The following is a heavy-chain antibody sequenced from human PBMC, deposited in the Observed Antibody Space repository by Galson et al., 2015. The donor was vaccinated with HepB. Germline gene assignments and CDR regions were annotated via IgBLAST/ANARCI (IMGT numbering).Heavy chain of an antibody. CDR3: AKAGSAVTYLDY. J-gene: IGHJ4*02. D-gene: IGHD2-21*02. CDR2: ISIGGDNT. Sequence: SLRLSCAASGFTLDNYAMSWVRQAPGEGLQWVSSISIGGDNTFYADSVRGRFTISRDNSKNTVYLQMMRLRAEDTALYYCAKAGSAVTYLDYWGQGTPVTVSS. V-gene: IGHV3-23*01. CDR1: GFTLDNYA.